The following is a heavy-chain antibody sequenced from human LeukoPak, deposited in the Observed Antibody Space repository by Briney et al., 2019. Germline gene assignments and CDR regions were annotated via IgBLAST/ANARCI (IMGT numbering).Heavy chain of an antibody. CDR3: ARDLDSSFDY. Sequence: EGSLRLSCAASGFTFSSYSMNWVRQAPGKGLEWVSSISSSSSYIYYADSVKGRFTISRDNVKNSLYLQMNSLRAEDTAVYYCARDLDSSFDYWGQGTLVTVSS. J-gene: IGHJ4*02. V-gene: IGHV3-21*01. CDR1: GFTFSSYS. CDR2: ISSSSSYI. D-gene: IGHD6-13*01.